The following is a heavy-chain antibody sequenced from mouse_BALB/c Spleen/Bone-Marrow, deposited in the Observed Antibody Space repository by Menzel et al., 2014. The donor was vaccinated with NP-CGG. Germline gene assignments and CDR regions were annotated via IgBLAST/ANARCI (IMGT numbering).Heavy chain of an antibody. D-gene: IGHD2-1*01. Sequence: EVQLVESGGGLVQPGGSLKLSCAASGFTFSNYGMSWVRQTPDKRLELVATINSNGGSTYYPDSVKGRFTISRDTAKNTLYLQMSSLKSEETAMYYCVRGNYGNYVDYLDFWGQGTTLTVSS. CDR2: INSNGGST. J-gene: IGHJ2*01. CDR1: GFTFSNYG. CDR3: VRGNYGNYVDYLDF. V-gene: IGHV5-6-3*01.